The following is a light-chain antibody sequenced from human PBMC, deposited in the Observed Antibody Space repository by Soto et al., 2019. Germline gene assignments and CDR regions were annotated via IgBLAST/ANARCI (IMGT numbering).Light chain of an antibody. CDR1: QSVSSNY. CDR3: QQYDTSTRT. Sequence: EVMLTQSPGTLSLSPGERATLSCRASQSVSSNYFAWYQQKSGQAPRLLIYGASNRATGIPDRFSGSGSGTDFTLTIRRLEPEDFAVYYCQQYDTSTRTFGQGTKVEFK. V-gene: IGKV3-20*01. CDR2: GAS. J-gene: IGKJ1*01.